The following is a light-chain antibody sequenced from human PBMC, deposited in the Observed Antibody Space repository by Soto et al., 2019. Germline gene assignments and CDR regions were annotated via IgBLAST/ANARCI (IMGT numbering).Light chain of an antibody. CDR3: LLSYSGARPYVV. J-gene: IGLJ2*01. Sequence: QAVVTQEPSLTVSPRGTVTLTCGSSTGAVTSGHYPYWFQQKPGQAPRTLIYDTSNKHSWTPARFSGSLLGGKAALTLSGAQPEDEAEYYCLLSYSGARPYVVFGGGTKVTVL. V-gene: IGLV7-46*01. CDR1: TGAVTSGHY. CDR2: DTS.